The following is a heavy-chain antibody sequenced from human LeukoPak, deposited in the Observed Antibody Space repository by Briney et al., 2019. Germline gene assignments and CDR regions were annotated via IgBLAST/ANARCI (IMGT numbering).Heavy chain of an antibody. CDR3: ARFGSNPYYFDY. V-gene: IGHV4-59*08. CDR1: GGSISSYY. D-gene: IGHD3-10*01. Sequence: ASETLSLTCTVSGGSISSYYWGWIRQPPGKGLEWIGYIYYSGSTNYNPSLKSRVTISVDTSKNQFSLKLSSVTAADTAVYYCARFGSNPYYFDYWGQGTLVTVSS. CDR2: IYYSGST. J-gene: IGHJ4*02.